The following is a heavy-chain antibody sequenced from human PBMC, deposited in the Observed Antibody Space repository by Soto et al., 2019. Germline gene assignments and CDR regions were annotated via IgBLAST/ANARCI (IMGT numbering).Heavy chain of an antibody. CDR3: ASSTYYYDSSGPGAFDI. Sequence: GSLRLSCAASGFTFSSYGMHWVRQAPGKGLEWVAVIWYDGSNKYYADSVKGRFTISRDNSKNTLYLQMNSLRAEDTAVYYCASSTYYYDSSGPGAFDIWGQGTMVTVSS. CDR2: IWYDGSNK. D-gene: IGHD3-22*01. V-gene: IGHV3-33*01. CDR1: GFTFSSYG. J-gene: IGHJ3*02.